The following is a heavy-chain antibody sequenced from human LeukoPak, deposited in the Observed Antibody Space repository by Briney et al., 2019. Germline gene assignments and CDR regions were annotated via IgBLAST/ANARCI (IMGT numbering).Heavy chain of an antibody. Sequence: GGSLRLSCTASGFAFGNQAMGWVRQASGKGLEWVSVISDSGDITYYADSVKGRFTISRDNSKNTLFLQMNSLRAEDTAVYYCAKDARRTSGWYFFDYWGQGTLVTVSS. CDR1: GFAFGNQA. V-gene: IGHV3-23*01. J-gene: IGHJ4*02. CDR3: AKDARRTSGWYFFDY. D-gene: IGHD6-19*01. CDR2: ISDSGDIT.